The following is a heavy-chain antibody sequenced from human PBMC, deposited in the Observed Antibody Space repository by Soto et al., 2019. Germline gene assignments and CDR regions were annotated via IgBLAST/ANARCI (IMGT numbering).Heavy chain of an antibody. Sequence: ASVKVSCKVSGYTLTELSMHWVRQAPGKGLEWMGGFDPEDGETIYAQKFQGRVTMTEDTSTDTAYMELSSLRSEDTAVYYCATARRFLEWPDFDYWGQGTLVTSPQ. CDR2: FDPEDGET. J-gene: IGHJ4*02. D-gene: IGHD3-3*01. V-gene: IGHV1-24*01. CDR3: ATARRFLEWPDFDY. CDR1: GYTLTELS.